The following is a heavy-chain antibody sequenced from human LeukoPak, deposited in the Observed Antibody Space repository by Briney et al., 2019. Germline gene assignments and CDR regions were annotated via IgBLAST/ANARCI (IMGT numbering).Heavy chain of an antibody. CDR1: GFTFSSYA. Sequence: GGSLRLSCAASGFTFSSYAMHWVRQAPGKGLEWVAIISYDGSNKYYADSVKGRFTISRDNSKNTLYLQMNSLRAEDTAVYYCARDGGSSWSWGQGTLVTVSS. CDR3: ARDGGSSWS. CDR2: ISYDGSNK. J-gene: IGHJ5*02. D-gene: IGHD6-13*01. V-gene: IGHV3-30-3*01.